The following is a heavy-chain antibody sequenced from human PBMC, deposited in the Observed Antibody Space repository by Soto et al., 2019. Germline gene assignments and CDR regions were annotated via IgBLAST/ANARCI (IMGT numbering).Heavy chain of an antibody. Sequence: QVQLQASGPGLVKPSETLSLTCSVSGGSISNHYWIWIRQPPGKGLELIGYIYYNGNTNYKPSLKSRVTMSGDTSRNQISLKVTPVTAAATAVYYWTRANWYSEYWGQGTLVTVSS. CDR1: GGSISNHY. J-gene: IGHJ4*02. CDR3: TRANWYSEY. V-gene: IGHV4-59*11. D-gene: IGHD7-27*01. CDR2: IYYNGNT.